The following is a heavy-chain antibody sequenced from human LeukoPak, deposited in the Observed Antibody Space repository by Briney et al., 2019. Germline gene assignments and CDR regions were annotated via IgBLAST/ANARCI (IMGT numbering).Heavy chain of an antibody. D-gene: IGHD3-22*01. J-gene: IGHJ4*02. CDR2: ISSSGGAI. CDR3: ARVSSGYYDSSGYFDY. Sequence: GRSLRLSRAASGFTFSDYYMSWIRQAPGKGLEWVSYISSSGGAISYADSVKGRFTISRDNAKNSLYLQMNSLRAEDTAVYYCARVSSGYYDSSGYFDYWGQGTLVTVSS. CDR1: GFTFSDYY. V-gene: IGHV3-11*01.